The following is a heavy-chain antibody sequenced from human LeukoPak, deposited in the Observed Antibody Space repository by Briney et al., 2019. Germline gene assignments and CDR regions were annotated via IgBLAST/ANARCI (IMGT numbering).Heavy chain of an antibody. V-gene: IGHV4-34*01. Sequence: PSETLSLTCAVYGGSFSDYYWSWIRQPPGKGLEWIGEINHSGRTNYNPSLKSRVTISVDTSKNQFSLKLNSVTAADTAVYYCAAYGSGKGNFDYWGQGTLVTVSS. J-gene: IGHJ4*02. CDR3: AAYGSGKGNFDY. CDR1: GGSFSDYY. D-gene: IGHD3-10*01. CDR2: INHSGRT.